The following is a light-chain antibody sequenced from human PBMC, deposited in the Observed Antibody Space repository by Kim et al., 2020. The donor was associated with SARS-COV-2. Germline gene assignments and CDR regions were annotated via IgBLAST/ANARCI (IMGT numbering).Light chain of an antibody. CDR3: QSADSSGTYV. V-gene: IGLV3-25*03. Sequence: SYELTQPPSVSVSPGKTARITCSGDALPEKHASWYQQKSGQAPCLVIYNDSERPSGIPERFSGSSSGTTVTLTISGVQAEDDADYYCQSADSSGTYVFG. CDR1: ALPEKH. CDR2: NDS. J-gene: IGLJ1*01.